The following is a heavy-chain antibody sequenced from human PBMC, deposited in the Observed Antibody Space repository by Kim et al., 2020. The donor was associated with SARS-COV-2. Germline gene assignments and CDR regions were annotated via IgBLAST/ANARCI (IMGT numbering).Heavy chain of an antibody. V-gene: IGHV3-23*01. CDR2: ISGSGGST. D-gene: IGHD3-3*01. Sequence: GGSLRLSCDASGFTFMNYAMTWVRQAPGKGLEWVAAISGSGGSTDYVDSVKGRFTISRDTSKEIVYLEMSSLRAEDTAVYFCAKSVVEYYYYYGLDGWGQGPTVIVSS. CDR3: AKSVVEYYYYYGLDG. J-gene: IGHJ6*02. CDR1: GFTFMNYA.